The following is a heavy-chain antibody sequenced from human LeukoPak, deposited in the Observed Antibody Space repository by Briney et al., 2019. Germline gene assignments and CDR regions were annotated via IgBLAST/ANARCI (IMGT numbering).Heavy chain of an antibody. CDR2: IYTSGST. D-gene: IGHD3-10*01. CDR3: ARLTGTWFDP. V-gene: IGHV4-61*02. CDR1: GGSISSGSYY. Sequence: PSQTLSLTCTVSGGSISSGSYYWSWIRQPAGKRLEWIGRIYTSGSTNYNPSLKSRVTISVDTSKNQFSLKLSSVTAADTAVYYCARLTGTWFDPWGQGTLVTVSS. J-gene: IGHJ5*02.